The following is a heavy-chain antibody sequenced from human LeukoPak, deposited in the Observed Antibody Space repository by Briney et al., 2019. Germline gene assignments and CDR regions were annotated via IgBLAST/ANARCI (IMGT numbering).Heavy chain of an antibody. V-gene: IGHV3-33*06. J-gene: IGHJ4*02. CDR2: IWYDGSNK. CDR3: AKGALAVAGIDY. D-gene: IGHD6-19*01. Sequence: PGRSLRLSCAASGFIFSSYGMHWVRQAPGKGLEWVAVIWYDGSNKYYADSVKGRFTISRDNSKNTLYLQMNSLRAEDTAVYYCAKGALAVAGIDYWGQGTLVTVSS. CDR1: GFIFSSYG.